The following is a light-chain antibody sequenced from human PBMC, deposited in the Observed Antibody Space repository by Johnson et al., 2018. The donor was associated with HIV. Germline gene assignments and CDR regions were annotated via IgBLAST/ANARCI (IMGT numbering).Light chain of an antibody. CDR3: GTWDSSLSAGGYV. Sequence: QSVLTQPPSVSAAPGQKVTISCSGSSSNIGNNYVSWYQQLPGTAPKLLIYDNNKRPSGIPDRFSGSKSGTSATLVITGLQPGDEADYYCGTWDSSLSAGGYVFGTGTKVTVL. CDR2: DNN. J-gene: IGLJ1*01. CDR1: SSNIGNNY. V-gene: IGLV1-51*01.